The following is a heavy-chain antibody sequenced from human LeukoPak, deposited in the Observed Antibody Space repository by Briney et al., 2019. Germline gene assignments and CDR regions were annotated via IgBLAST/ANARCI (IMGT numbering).Heavy chain of an antibody. CDR1: GFTFSSYG. D-gene: IGHD2/OR15-2a*01. J-gene: IGHJ5*02. CDR2: IKHDGSVQ. V-gene: IGHV3-7*01. Sequence: SGGSLRLSCAASGFTFSSYGMHWVRQAPGKGLEWVANIKHDGSVQYCVDSVKGRFTISRDNAKNSLYLQMNSLRAEDTAVYYCARGKTSQNIVTRKTYNWFDPWGQGTLVTVSS. CDR3: ARGKTSQNIVTRKTYNWFDP.